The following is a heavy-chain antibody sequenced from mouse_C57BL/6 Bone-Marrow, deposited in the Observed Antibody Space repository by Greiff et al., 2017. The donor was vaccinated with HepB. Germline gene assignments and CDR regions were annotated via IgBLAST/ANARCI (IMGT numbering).Heavy chain of an antibody. CDR3: ARRGGWTYAMDY. J-gene: IGHJ4*01. CDR1: GFTFSDYG. V-gene: IGHV5-15*04. CDR2: ISNLAYSI. D-gene: IGHD3-3*01. Sequence: EVKVVESGGGLVQPGGSLKLSCAASGFTFSDYGMAWVRQAPRKGPEWVAFISNLAYSIYYADTVTGRFTISRENAKNTLYLEMSSLRSEDTAMYYCARRGGWTYAMDYWGQGTSVTVSS.